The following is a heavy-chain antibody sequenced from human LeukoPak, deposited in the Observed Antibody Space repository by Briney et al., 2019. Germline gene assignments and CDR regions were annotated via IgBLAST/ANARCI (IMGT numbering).Heavy chain of an antibody. J-gene: IGHJ4*02. Sequence: PGGSLRLSCAASGFTFSSYWMHWVRQAPGKGLVWVSLISSDGTITSYADSVKGRFTISRDNSKNTLYLQMNSLRAEDTAVYYCAKTDSSDYYGTPFDYWGQGTLVTVSS. V-gene: IGHV3-74*01. CDR3: AKTDSSDYYGTPFDY. D-gene: IGHD3-22*01. CDR2: ISSDGTIT. CDR1: GFTFSSYW.